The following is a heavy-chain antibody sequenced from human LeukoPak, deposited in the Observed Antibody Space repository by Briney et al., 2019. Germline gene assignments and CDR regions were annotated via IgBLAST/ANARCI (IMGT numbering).Heavy chain of an antibody. CDR2: ISYDGSNK. V-gene: IGHV3-30*18. CDR3: AKDQAGAVAAYYFDY. CDR1: GFTFSSYG. D-gene: IGHD6-19*01. J-gene: IGHJ4*02. Sequence: GRSLRLSCAASGFTFSSYGMHWARQAPGKGLEWVAVISYDGSNKYYADSVKGRFTISRDNSKNTLYLQMNSLRAEDTAVYYCAKDQAGAVAAYYFDYWGQGTLVTVSS.